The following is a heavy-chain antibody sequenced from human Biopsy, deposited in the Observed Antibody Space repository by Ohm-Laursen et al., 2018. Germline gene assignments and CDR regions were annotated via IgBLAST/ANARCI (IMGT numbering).Heavy chain of an antibody. CDR1: GLTFSDYY. J-gene: IGHJ6*02. Sequence: SLRLSCSASGLTFSDYYMSWIRQAPGKGLEWVAYISARDGNVYYADSVKGRFTISRDNTNNSLYLQMTSLRPEDTAVFYCARGKYKDFSAGLPRPYHYALDFWGPGTTVTVSS. V-gene: IGHV3-11*01. CDR3: ARGKYKDFSAGLPRPYHYALDF. CDR2: ISARDGNV. D-gene: IGHD1-14*01.